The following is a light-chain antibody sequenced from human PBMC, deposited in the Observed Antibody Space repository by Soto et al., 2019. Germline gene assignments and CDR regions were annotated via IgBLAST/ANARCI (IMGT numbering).Light chain of an antibody. J-gene: IGKJ1*01. Sequence: DIVMTQSPDSLAVSLSERATINCKSSQSVLYSSNNKNYLAWYQQKPGQPPKLLIYWASTRESGVPERFSGSGSGTDFTLTISSLLAEDVAVYYCQQYYSTPPTFGQGTKVEIK. CDR2: WAS. CDR3: QQYYSTPPT. CDR1: QSVLYSSNNKNY. V-gene: IGKV4-1*01.